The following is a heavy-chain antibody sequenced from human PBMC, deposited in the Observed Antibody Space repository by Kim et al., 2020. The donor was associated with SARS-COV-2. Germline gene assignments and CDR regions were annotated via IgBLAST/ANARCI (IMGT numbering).Heavy chain of an antibody. CDR2: TFYGGNT. CDR3: SRQGYSRGWYEVDY. D-gene: IGHD6-19*01. Sequence: SETLFLTCTVSGVSISGYYWSWIRQPPGKRLEYIGDTFYGGNTNYYSSPESRVTIFVNTSKNKMFLLLRSVTAADTAVYYYSRQGYSRGWYEVDYWGQGT. V-gene: IGHV4-59*08. CDR1: GVSISGYY. J-gene: IGHJ4*02.